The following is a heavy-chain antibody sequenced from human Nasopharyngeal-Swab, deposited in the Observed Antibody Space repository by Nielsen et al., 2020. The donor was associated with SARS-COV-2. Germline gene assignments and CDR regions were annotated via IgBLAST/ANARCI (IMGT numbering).Heavy chain of an antibody. CDR2: INRNSGGT. Sequence: ASVKVSCNAAGYTFTGYYMHWLRQAPGQGLEWMGRINRNSGGTNYAQKFQGRVTMTRDTSISKAYMELSRLRSDDTAVYYCARDRQRTGLMTGWFDPWGQGTLVTVSS. CDR1: GYTFTGYY. V-gene: IGHV1-2*06. CDR3: ARDRQRTGLMTGWFDP. D-gene: IGHD2-8*02. J-gene: IGHJ5*02.